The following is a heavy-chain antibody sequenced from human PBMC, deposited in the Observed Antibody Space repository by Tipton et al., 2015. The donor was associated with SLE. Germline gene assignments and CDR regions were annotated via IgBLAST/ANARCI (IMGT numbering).Heavy chain of an antibody. Sequence: TLSLTCSVSGGSISSGSYYWSWIRQPAGKGLEWIGRIYSRGSTNSNLSLKSRVTISADTSKNQFSLMLSSVTAADTAVYYCARDRPQLTSCTTGTTCYEEGFDYWGQGALATVSS. J-gene: IGHJ4*02. D-gene: IGHD1-1*01. V-gene: IGHV4-61*02. CDR2: IYSRGST. CDR3: ARDRPQLTSCTTGTTCYEEGFDY. CDR1: GGSISSGSYY.